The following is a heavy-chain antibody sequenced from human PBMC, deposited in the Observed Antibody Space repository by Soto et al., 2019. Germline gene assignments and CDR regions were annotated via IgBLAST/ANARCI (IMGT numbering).Heavy chain of an antibody. Sequence: PGGSLRLSCAASGFTFSRYGMHWVRQAPGKGLEWVAVIWYDGNKKYYADSVKGRFAISRDNSKNTLYLQMNSLRAEDTAAYFCARSGATGLFHLDDWGQGTQVTVSS. CDR1: GFTFSRYG. CDR2: IWYDGNKK. V-gene: IGHV3-33*01. D-gene: IGHD1-26*01. J-gene: IGHJ4*02. CDR3: ARSGATGLFHLDD.